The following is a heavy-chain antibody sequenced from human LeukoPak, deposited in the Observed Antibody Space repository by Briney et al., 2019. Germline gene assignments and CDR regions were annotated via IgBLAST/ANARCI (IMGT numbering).Heavy chain of an antibody. CDR3: ARVWYFDL. CDR1: GFTFSSYS. J-gene: IGHJ2*01. V-gene: IGHV3-21*01. CDR2: ISISSSYI. Sequence: GGSLRLSCAASGFTFSSYSMNCVRHAPGKGLEWVSSISISSSYIYYADSVKGRFTISRDNPNTSLYLQMNSLRADDTVVYYCARVWYFDLWGRGTLVTVSS.